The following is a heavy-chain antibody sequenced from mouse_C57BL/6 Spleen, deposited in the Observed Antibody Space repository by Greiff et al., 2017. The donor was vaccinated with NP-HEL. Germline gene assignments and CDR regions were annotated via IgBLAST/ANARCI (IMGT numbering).Heavy chain of an antibody. CDR3: ARCLITTVVARYWYFDV. J-gene: IGHJ1*03. D-gene: IGHD1-1*01. Sequence: VQLQQSGPVLVKPGASVKMSCKASGYTFTDYYMNWVKQSHGKSLEWIGVINPYNGGTSYNQKFKGKATLTVDKSSSTAYMELNSLTSEDSAVYYCARCLITTVVARYWYFDVWGTGTTVTVSS. V-gene: IGHV1-19*01. CDR1: GYTFTDYY. CDR2: INPYNGGT.